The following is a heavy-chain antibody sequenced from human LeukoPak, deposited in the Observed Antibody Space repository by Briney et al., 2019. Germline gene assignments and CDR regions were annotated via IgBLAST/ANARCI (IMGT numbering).Heavy chain of an antibody. D-gene: IGHD3-22*01. CDR3: AKVAYYYDSSGYYFKT. J-gene: IGHJ5*02. Sequence: GGTLRLSCAASGFTFSSYGMSWVRQAPGKGLEWVSAISGSGGSTYYADSVKGRFTISRDNSKNTLYLQMNSLRAEDTAVYYCAKVAYYYDSSGYYFKTWGQGTLVTVSS. V-gene: IGHV3-23*01. CDR2: ISGSGGST. CDR1: GFTFSSYG.